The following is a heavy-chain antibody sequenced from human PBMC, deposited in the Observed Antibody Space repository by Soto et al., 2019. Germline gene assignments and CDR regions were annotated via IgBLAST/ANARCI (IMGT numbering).Heavy chain of an antibody. J-gene: IGHJ6*02. Sequence: VQLVESGGGLVQPGGSLRLSCAASGFNFSNYWMHWVRQAPGKGLVWVSRMNSAGNSINYADSVKGRFTISRDNAKNTLYLQMHSLRVEDTAVYFCARGTTTRGNYYYGMDVWGQGTAVTVSS. CDR1: GFNFSNYW. D-gene: IGHD4-4*01. V-gene: IGHV3-74*01. CDR2: MNSAGNSI. CDR3: ARGTTTRGNYYYGMDV.